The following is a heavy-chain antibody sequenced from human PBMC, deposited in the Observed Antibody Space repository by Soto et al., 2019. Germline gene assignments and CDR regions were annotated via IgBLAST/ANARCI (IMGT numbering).Heavy chain of an antibody. CDR1: GYTFTSYY. CDR2: INPSGGST. D-gene: IGHD1-26*01. V-gene: IGHV1-46*01. CDR3: ARDQWELLDALYVY. Sequence: ASVVSCKASGYTFTSYYMHWVRQAPGQGLEWMGIINPSGGSTSYAQKFQGRVTMTRDTSTSTVYMELSSLRSEDTAVYYCARDQWELLDALYVYWGQGTLVTVSS. J-gene: IGHJ4*02.